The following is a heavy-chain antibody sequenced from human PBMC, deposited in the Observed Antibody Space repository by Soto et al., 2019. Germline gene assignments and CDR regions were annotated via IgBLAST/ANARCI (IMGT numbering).Heavy chain of an antibody. D-gene: IGHD4-17*01. Sequence: QVQLVQSGAEVKKPGASVKVSCKASGYTFTSYGISWVRQAPGQGLEWMGWISAYNGNTNYAQKLQGRVTMTTDTSTSTAYMGLRSLRSDDTAVYSGATCGPDADYGAYGGDAFDIWGQGTMVTVSS. CDR2: ISAYNGNT. CDR1: GYTFTSYG. J-gene: IGHJ3*02. V-gene: IGHV1-18*01. CDR3: ATCGPDADYGAYGGDAFDI.